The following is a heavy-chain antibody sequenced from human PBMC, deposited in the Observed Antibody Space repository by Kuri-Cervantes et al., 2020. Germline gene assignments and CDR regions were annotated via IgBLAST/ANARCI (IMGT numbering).Heavy chain of an antibody. J-gene: IGHJ4*02. CDR3: ARDRNMRGYSGYDFDY. V-gene: IGHV3-23*01. Sequence: SCAPSNINFSSYAMDWVRQTPGKGLEWVSAISGDGVSAYSVYADSVKGRFTISRDNSKNTLYLQMNSLRAEDTAVYYCARDRNMRGYSGYDFDYWGQGTLVTVSS. D-gene: IGHD5-12*01. CDR1: NINFSSYA. CDR2: ISGDGVSA.